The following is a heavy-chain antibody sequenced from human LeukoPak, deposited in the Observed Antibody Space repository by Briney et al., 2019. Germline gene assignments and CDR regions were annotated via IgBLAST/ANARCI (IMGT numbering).Heavy chain of an antibody. CDR3: ARWLQRPIDC. D-gene: IGHD5-24*01. CDR2: ISGSGDST. Sequence: GGSLRLSCTASGFTFSSYAMSWVRQAPGKGLEWVSAISGSGDSTYYAASVKGRFTISRDNSKNTLYLQVNSLRAEDTAVYYCARWLQRPIDCWGQGTLVTVSS. J-gene: IGHJ4*02. V-gene: IGHV3-23*01. CDR1: GFTFSSYA.